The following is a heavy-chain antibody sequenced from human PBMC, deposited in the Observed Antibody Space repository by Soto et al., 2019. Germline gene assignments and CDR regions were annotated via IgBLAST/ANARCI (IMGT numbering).Heavy chain of an antibody. CDR1: GFTFNTYD. CDR2: VSYNGGIT. CDR3: ARGVSVARKADY. J-gene: IGHJ4*02. D-gene: IGHD6-19*01. Sequence: QPGGSLRLSCAASGFTFNTYDMSWVRQAPGKGLEWVSVVSYNGGITFYADSVKGRFTISRDNSKNTLYVQMNSLRVDDTAVYYCARGVSVARKADYWGQGPLVTVSS. V-gene: IGHV3-23*01.